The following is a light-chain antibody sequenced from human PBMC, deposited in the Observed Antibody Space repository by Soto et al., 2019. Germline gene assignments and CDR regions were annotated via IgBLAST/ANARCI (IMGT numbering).Light chain of an antibody. V-gene: IGLV7-46*01. CDR2: DTS. CDR1: TGDVTSGHY. Sequence: QTVVTQAPSLTVSPGGRVTLTCGCSTGDVTSGHYPYWLQQTPGQAPRTLIYDTSNQHAWTPARFSGSPLGCKSVLTLSGAQAEDDDEYYCLLSYSVDRPVFGGGTKLTVL. J-gene: IGLJ3*02. CDR3: LLSYSVDRPV.